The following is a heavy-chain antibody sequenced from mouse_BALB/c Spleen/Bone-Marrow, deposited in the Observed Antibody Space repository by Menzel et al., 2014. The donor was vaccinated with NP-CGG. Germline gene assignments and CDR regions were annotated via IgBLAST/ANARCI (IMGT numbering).Heavy chain of an antibody. Sequence: VHLVESGPGLVQPSQSLSITCTVSGFSLTNFGVHWVRQSPGKGLEWLGVIWSGGSTDYNAAFISRLSISKDNSKSQVFFKMNSLQANDTAIYYFARADGFYDYWGQGTTLTVSS. CDR1: GFSLTNFG. V-gene: IGHV2-2*02. J-gene: IGHJ2*01. D-gene: IGHD2-3*01. CDR3: ARADGFYDY. CDR2: IWSGGST.